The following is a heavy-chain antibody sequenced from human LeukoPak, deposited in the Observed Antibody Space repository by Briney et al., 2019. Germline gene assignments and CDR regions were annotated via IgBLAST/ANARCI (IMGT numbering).Heavy chain of an antibody. CDR1: GFTFSSYA. Sequence: GGSLRLSRAASGFTFSSYAMSWVRQAPGKGLEWVSAISGSGGSTYYADSVKGRFTISRDNSKNTLYLQMNSLRAEDTAVYYCAKDGAYSSSWYADYWGQGTLVTVSS. J-gene: IGHJ4*02. CDR3: AKDGAYSSSWYADY. CDR2: ISGSGGST. D-gene: IGHD6-13*01. V-gene: IGHV3-23*01.